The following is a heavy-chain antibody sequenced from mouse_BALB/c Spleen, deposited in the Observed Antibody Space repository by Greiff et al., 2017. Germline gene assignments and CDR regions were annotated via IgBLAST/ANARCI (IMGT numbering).Heavy chain of an antibody. D-gene: IGHD1-1*01. J-gene: IGHJ3*01. Sequence: VHVQQSGPELVKPGASVKISCKASGYTFTDYNMHWVKQSHGKSLEWIGYIYPYNGGTGYNQKFKSKATLTVDNSSSTAYMELRSLTSEDSAVYYCARGYYGSSYGFAYWGQGTLVTVSA. V-gene: IGHV1S29*02. CDR1: GYTFTDYN. CDR3: ARGYYGSSYGFAY. CDR2: IYPYNGGT.